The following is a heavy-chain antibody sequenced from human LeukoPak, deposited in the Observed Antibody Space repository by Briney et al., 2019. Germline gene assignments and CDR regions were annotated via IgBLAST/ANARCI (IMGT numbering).Heavy chain of an antibody. V-gene: IGHV3-15*01. CDR3: TTDRRRGSSGWYVGFDY. CDR2: IKSKTDGGTT. Sequence: PGGSLRFSCAASGFTFSNAWMSWVRQAPGKGLEWVGRIKSKTDGGTTDYAAPVKGGFTISRDDSKNTLYLQMNSLKTEDTAVYYCTTDRRRGSSGWYVGFDYWGQGTLVTVSS. CDR1: GFTFSNAW. D-gene: IGHD6-19*01. J-gene: IGHJ4*02.